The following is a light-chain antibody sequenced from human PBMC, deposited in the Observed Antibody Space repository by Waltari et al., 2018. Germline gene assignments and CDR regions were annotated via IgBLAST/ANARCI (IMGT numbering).Light chain of an antibody. V-gene: IGKV3-11*01. J-gene: IGKJ3*01. CDR1: QGINSY. CDR2: DAS. CDR3: QQRSNWPRT. Sequence: EIVLTQSPATLSLSPGDRGTLSCRASQGINSYLAWYQQKPGQAPRLLIYDASNRATGIPGRFTGSGSGTDFTLTISRLEPEDFAVYYCQQRSNWPRTFGPGTKVDIK.